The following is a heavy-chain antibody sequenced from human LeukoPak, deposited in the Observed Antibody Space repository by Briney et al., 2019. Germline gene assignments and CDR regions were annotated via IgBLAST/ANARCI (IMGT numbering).Heavy chain of an antibody. CDR2: INPNSGGT. CDR3: ARAGDSGNVS. Sequence: ALAKVSCKASGYSFTGSNIHWVRQAPGQGLEWMGCINPNSGGTYYAQDFNGRVTMTRDTSIRTAYMELSRLRSEDTAVYYCARAGDSGNVSWGQGTLVTVSP. CDR1: GYSFTGSN. V-gene: IGHV1-2*02. J-gene: IGHJ5*02. D-gene: IGHD1-26*01.